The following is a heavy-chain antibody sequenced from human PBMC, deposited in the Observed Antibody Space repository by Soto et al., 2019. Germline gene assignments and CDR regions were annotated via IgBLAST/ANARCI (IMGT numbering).Heavy chain of an antibody. V-gene: IGHV4-34*01. CDR3: ARGEVVVAATWYDY. D-gene: IGHD2-15*01. Sequence: PSETLSLTCAVYGGSFSGYYWSWIRQPPGKGLEWIGEINHSGSTNYNPSLKSRVTISVDTSKNQFSLKLSSVTAADTAVYYCARGEVVVAATWYDYWGQGTLVTVSS. CDR2: INHSGST. CDR1: GGSFSGYY. J-gene: IGHJ4*02.